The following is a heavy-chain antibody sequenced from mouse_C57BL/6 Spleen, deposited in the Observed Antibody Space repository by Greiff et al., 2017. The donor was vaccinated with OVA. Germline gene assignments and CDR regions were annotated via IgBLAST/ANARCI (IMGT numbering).Heavy chain of an antibody. V-gene: IGHV5-4*03. Sequence: EVKLVESGGGLVKPGGSLKLSCAASGFTFSSYAMSWVRQTPEQRLEWVATISDGGSYTYYPDNVKGRFTISRDNAKDNLYLQMSHLKSEDTAMYYCASFSMDYWGQGTSVTVSS. CDR1: GFTFSSYA. CDR3: ASFSMDY. J-gene: IGHJ4*01. CDR2: ISDGGSYT.